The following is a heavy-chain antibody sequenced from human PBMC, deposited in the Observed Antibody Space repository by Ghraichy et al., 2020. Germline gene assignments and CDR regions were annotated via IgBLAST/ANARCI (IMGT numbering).Heavy chain of an antibody. V-gene: IGHV3-74*01. J-gene: IGHJ4*02. D-gene: IGHD2-2*01. Sequence: GGSLRLSCAASGFTFSNTWMDWVRQAPGKGLVWVSRINSDGSSTDYADSVRGRFSISRDNAKNTLYLQMNSLRAEDTAVYYCASRLGLSSTPYDYWGQGTLVTVSS. CDR1: GFTFSNTW. CDR2: INSDGSST. CDR3: ASRLGLSSTPYDY.